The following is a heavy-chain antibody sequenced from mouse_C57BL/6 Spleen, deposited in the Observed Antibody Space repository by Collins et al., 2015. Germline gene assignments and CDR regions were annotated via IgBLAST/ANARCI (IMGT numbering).Heavy chain of an antibody. D-gene: IGHD4-1*01. CDR1: GYTFTDYY. V-gene: IGHV1-26*01. Sequence: EVQLQQSGPELVKPGASVKISCKASGYTFTDYYMNWVKQSHGKSLEWIGDINPNNGGTSYNQKFKGKATLTVDKSSGTAYMELRSLTSEDSAVYYCARWENWGFAYWGQGTLVTVSA. CDR3: ARWENWGFAY. J-gene: IGHJ3*01. CDR2: INPNNGGT.